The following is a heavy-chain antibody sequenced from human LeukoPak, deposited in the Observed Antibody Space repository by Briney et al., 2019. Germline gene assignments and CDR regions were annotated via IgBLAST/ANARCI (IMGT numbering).Heavy chain of an antibody. CDR1: GGSISSYY. J-gene: IGHJ6*02. V-gene: IGHV4-59*01. CDR2: IYYSGST. D-gene: IGHD3-3*01. CDR3: ARDGGYYDFWSGSAYYYGMDV. Sequence: SETLSLTCTVSGGSISSYYWSWIRQPPEKGLEWIGYIYYSGSTNYNPSLKSRVTISVDASKNQFSLKLSSVTAADTAVYYCARDGGYYDFWSGSAYYYGMDVWGQGTTVTVSS.